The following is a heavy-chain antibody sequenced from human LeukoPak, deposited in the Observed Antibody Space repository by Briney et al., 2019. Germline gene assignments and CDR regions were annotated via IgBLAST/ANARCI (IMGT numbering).Heavy chain of an antibody. CDR2: IIPIFGTA. J-gene: IGHJ4*02. D-gene: IGHD3-10*01. CDR1: GGTFSSYA. V-gene: IGHV1-69*06. Sequence: ASVKVSCKASGGTFSSYAISWVRQAPGQGLEWMGGIIPIFGTANYAQKFQGRVTITADKSTSTAYMELSSLRSEDTAVYYCARDHPSLYYGSGSPYFDYWGQGTLVTVSS. CDR3: ARDHPSLYYGSGSPYFDY.